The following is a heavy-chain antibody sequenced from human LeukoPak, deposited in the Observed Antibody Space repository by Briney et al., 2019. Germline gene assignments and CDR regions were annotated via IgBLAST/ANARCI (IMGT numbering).Heavy chain of an antibody. D-gene: IGHD6-13*01. J-gene: IGHJ4*02. V-gene: IGHV3-23*01. CDR1: GFTFSSYA. Sequence: GGSLRLSCAASGFTFSSYAMSWVRQAPGKGLEWVSAISGSGGSTYYADSVKGRFTASRDNAQNSLYLQMNSLRVEDTAVYYCARHPNSNWDYWGQGTLVTVSS. CDR2: ISGSGGST. CDR3: ARHPNSNWDY.